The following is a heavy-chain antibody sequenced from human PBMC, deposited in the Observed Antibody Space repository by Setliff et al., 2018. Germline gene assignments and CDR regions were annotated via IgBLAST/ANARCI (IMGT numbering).Heavy chain of an antibody. V-gene: IGHV1-18*01. CDR1: GYSFTNYG. Sequence: ASVKVSCKTSGYSFTNYGINWVRQAPGQGLEWMGWISAYAQKFQGRVTMTTDTSTSTAYMELRSLRSDDTAVYYCARGPLDFVVVPAAAKFDYWGQGTLVTSPQ. D-gene: IGHD2-2*01. CDR3: ARGPLDFVVVPAAAKFDY. CDR2: ISAY. J-gene: IGHJ4*02.